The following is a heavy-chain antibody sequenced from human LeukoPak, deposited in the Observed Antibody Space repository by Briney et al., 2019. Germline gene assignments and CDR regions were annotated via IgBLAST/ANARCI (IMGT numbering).Heavy chain of an antibody. D-gene: IGHD5-18*01. V-gene: IGHV3-74*01. J-gene: IGHJ2*01. CDR3: ALGGYSYGTRWYFDL. CDR2: INSDGSST. Sequence: GGSLRLSCAASGFTFSSYWMHWVRQAPGKGLVWVSRINSDGSSTSYADSMKGRFTISRDNAKNTLYLQMNSLRAEDTAVYYCALGGYSYGTRWYFDLWGRGTLVTISS. CDR1: GFTFSSYW.